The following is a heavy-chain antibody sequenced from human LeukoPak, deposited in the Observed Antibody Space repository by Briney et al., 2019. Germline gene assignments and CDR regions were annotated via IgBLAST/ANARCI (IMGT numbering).Heavy chain of an antibody. D-gene: IGHD2-2*01. Sequence: GASVKVSCKASGYTFTGYYMHWVRQAPGQGLEWMGWINPNSGGTNYAQKFQGRVTMTRDTSISTAYMELSRLRSDETAVYYCAREGGYCSSTSCMNWFDPWGQETLVTVSS. CDR1: GYTFTGYY. CDR3: AREGGYCSSTSCMNWFDP. V-gene: IGHV1-2*02. CDR2: INPNSGGT. J-gene: IGHJ5*02.